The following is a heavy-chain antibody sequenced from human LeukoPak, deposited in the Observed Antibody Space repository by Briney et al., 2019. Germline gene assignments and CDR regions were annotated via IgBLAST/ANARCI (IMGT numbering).Heavy chain of an antibody. CDR1: GYTFTGYY. CDR2: INPNSGGT. D-gene: IGHD5-18*01. Sequence: ASVKVSCKASGYTFTGYYMHWVRQAPGQGLEWMGWINPNSGGTNYAQKFQGRVTMTRDTSISTAYMEPSRLRSDDTAVYYCATDLSERGYSYGTWGQGTLVTVSS. CDR3: ATDLSERGYSYGT. J-gene: IGHJ5*02. V-gene: IGHV1-2*02.